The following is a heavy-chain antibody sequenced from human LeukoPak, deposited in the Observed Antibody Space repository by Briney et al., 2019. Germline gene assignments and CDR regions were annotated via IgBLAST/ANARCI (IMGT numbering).Heavy chain of an antibody. CDR1: GFTFSGYG. Sequence: PGGSLRLSCAASGFTFSGYGMHWVRQAPGKGLEWVAFIRYDGSNKYYADSVKGRFTISRDNSKNTLYLQMNSLRAEDTAVYYCAKDATSIDYYDSSGHPGAFDIWGQGTMVTVSS. V-gene: IGHV3-30*02. CDR3: AKDATSIDYYDSSGHPGAFDI. D-gene: IGHD3-22*01. J-gene: IGHJ3*02. CDR2: IRYDGSNK.